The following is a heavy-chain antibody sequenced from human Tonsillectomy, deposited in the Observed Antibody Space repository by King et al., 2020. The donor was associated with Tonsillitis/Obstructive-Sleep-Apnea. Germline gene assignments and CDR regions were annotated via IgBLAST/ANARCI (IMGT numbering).Heavy chain of an antibody. J-gene: IGHJ6*03. D-gene: IGHD2-2*01. V-gene: IGHV3-15*01. Sequence: VQLVESGGGLVKPVGSLRLSCSASVFTFSNAWMSWVRQAPWKGLELLGRIKSKTNGGTTDYAAAVKGRFTISRDDSKNTLYLQMNSLKTEDTAVYYCTRDGGYCSSTSCYYYYMDVWGKGTTVTVSS. CDR2: IKSKTNGGTT. CDR1: VFTFSNAW. CDR3: TRDGGYCSSTSCYYYYMDV.